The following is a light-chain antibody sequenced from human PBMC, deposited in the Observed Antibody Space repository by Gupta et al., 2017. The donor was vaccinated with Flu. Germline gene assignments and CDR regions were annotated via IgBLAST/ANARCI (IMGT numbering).Light chain of an antibody. CDR2: DDS. Sequence: SYVLTQPPSVSLAPGQTARIPCGGNNIGSKSVHWYQQKPGQAPVLVVYDDSDRPSGIPEPVSGSKSAATVTMTSSRVEDGDEYYYYCQVWDSGSRIFGGGTKLTVL. J-gene: IGLJ2*01. CDR3: QVWDSGSRI. CDR1: NIGSKS. V-gene: IGLV3-21*02.